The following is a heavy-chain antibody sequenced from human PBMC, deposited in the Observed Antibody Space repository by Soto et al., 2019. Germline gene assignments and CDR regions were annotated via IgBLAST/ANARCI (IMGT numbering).Heavy chain of an antibody. CDR1: GYSFTSYW. V-gene: IGHV5-51*01. CDR2: IYPGDSDT. D-gene: IGHD3-22*01. J-gene: IGHJ3*02. CDR3: ARPNYYDSSGYLLDAFDI. Sequence: GESLKISCKGSGYSFTSYWIGWVRQMPGKGLEWMGIIYPGDSDTRYSPSFQGQVTISADKSISTAYLQWSSLKASDTAMYYCARPNYYDSSGYLLDAFDIWGKGTMVTV.